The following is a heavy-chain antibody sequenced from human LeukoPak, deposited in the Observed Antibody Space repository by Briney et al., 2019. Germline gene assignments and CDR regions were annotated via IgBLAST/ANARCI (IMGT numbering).Heavy chain of an antibody. D-gene: IGHD3-10*01. CDR3: ARVHNTWFGELFQLGFDP. J-gene: IGHJ5*02. CDR2: MNPNSGNT. Sequence: ASVKVSCKASGGTFSSYAISWVRQATGQGLEWMGWMNPNSGNTGYAQKFQGRVTMTRNTSISTAYMELSSLSSEDTAVYYCARVHNTWFGELFQLGFDPWGQGTLVTVSS. CDR1: GGTFSSYA. V-gene: IGHV1-8*02.